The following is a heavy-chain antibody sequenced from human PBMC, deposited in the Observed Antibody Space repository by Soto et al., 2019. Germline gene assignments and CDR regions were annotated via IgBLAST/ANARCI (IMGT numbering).Heavy chain of an antibody. CDR1: GFSFSTYA. D-gene: IGHD2-2*01. Sequence: EVQLLESGGGLVQPGGSLRLSCAASGFSFSTYAMSWVRQAPGKGLEWVSGISAGGGNTYYADSVRGRFTISRDNSKNTVDLQISSLRAEDTALYYCAKHSEYQLLSWLDPWGLGTVFTVSS. CDR3: AKHSEYQLLSWLDP. J-gene: IGHJ5*02. V-gene: IGHV3-23*01. CDR2: ISAGGGNT.